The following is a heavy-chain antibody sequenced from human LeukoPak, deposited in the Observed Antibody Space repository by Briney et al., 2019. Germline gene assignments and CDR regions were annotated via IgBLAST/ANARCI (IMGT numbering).Heavy chain of an antibody. D-gene: IGHD1-26*01. CDR3: AKDRGPYLGIDNNWFDP. Sequence: GGSLRLSCAASGFTFDDYGMHWVRQVPGKGLEWVSGINWNSANIGYVDSVKGRFTISRDNSKNTVYLQMTSLTVADTAVYHCAKDRGPYLGIDNNWFDPWGQGTLVIVSS. V-gene: IGHV3-9*01. CDR1: GFTFDDYG. J-gene: IGHJ5*02. CDR2: INWNSANI.